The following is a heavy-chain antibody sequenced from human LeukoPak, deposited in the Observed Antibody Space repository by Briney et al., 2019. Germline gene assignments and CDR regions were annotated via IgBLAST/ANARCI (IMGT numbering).Heavy chain of an antibody. CDR1: GGTFSSYA. CDR3: ARVDKADCSSTSCPFDI. CDR2: IIPICGTA. Sequence: SVKVSCKASGGTFSSYAISWVRQAPGQGLEWVGGIIPICGTANYARKFQGRVTITADDSTSTAYMELSRLRSEDTAVYYCARVDKADCSSTSCPFDIWGQGTMVTGSS. D-gene: IGHD2-2*01. V-gene: IGHV1-69*13. J-gene: IGHJ3*02.